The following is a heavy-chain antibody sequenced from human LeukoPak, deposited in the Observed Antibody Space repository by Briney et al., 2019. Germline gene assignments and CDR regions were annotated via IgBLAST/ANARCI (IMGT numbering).Heavy chain of an antibody. Sequence: ASVKVSCKASGYTFTGYYMHWVRQPPGQGLEWMGWINPNSGGTNNAHKFQGRVTMHRDTSISTAYMALSRLRTDERAVDYCASPGPEREWGDAFDIWGQGTMVTVSS. V-gene: IGHV1-2*02. CDR1: GYTFTGYY. D-gene: IGHD3-3*01. CDR3: ASPGPEREWGDAFDI. J-gene: IGHJ3*02. CDR2: INPNSGGT.